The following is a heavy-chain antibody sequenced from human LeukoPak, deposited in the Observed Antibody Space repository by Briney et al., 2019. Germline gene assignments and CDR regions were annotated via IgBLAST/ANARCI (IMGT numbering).Heavy chain of an antibody. J-gene: IGHJ4*02. CDR2: MSSDGGDI. Sequence: GGSLRLSCAASGFTFSRYGMHWVRQAPGKGLEWLAGMSSDGGDIYYADSVKGRFTISRDNSKNTLYLQMNSLRAEDTAVYYCAKDLRDAAVAGTLSRRGQGTLVTVSS. CDR3: AKDLRDAAVAGTLSR. CDR1: GFTFSRYG. D-gene: IGHD6-19*01. V-gene: IGHV3-30*18.